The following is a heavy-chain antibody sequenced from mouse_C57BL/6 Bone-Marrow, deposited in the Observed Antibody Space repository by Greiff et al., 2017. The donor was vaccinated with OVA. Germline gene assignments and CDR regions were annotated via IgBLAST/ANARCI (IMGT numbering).Heavy chain of an antibody. J-gene: IGHJ4*01. CDR1: GYTFTDYY. D-gene: IGHD2-3*01. CDR3: ARGGLVRWLLPLYAMDY. CDR2: INPYNGGT. V-gene: IGHV1-19*01. Sequence: EVQLQQSGPVLVKPGASVKMSCKASGYTFTDYYMNWVKQSHGKSLEWIGVINPYNGGTSYNQKFKGKATLTVDKSSSTAYMELNSLTSEDSAVYYCARGGLVRWLLPLYAMDYWGQGTSVTVSS.